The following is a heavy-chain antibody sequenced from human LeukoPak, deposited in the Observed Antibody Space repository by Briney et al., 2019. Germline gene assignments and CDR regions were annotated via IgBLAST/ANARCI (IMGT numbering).Heavy chain of an antibody. Sequence: GAPVKVSCKASGYTFTSYAMNWVRQAPGQGLEWMGWINTNTGNPTYAQGFTGRFVFSLDTSVSTAYLQISSLKAEDTAVYYCARDSSGYYFGFAFDIWGQGTMATVSS. V-gene: IGHV7-4-1*02. D-gene: IGHD3-22*01. CDR3: ARDSSGYYFGFAFDI. CDR2: INTNTGNP. J-gene: IGHJ3*02. CDR1: GYTFTSYA.